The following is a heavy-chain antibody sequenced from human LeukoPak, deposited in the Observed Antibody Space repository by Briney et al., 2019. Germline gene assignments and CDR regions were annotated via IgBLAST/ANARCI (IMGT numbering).Heavy chain of an antibody. CDR2: FNHSGST. J-gene: IGHJ6*03. D-gene: IGHD3-16*01. CDR3: ARVGEWLLYYYYYYMDV. V-gene: IGHV4-34*01. Sequence: SETLSLTCAVYGGSFSGYYWSWIRQPPGKGLEWIGEFNHSGSTNYNPSLKSRVTISVDTSKNQFSLKLSSVTAADTAVYYCARVGEWLLYYYYYYMDVWGKGTTVTVSS. CDR1: GGSFSGYY.